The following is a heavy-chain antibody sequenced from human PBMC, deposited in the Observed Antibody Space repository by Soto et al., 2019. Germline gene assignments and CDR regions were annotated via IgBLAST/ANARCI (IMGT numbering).Heavy chain of an antibody. CDR1: GFTFNHYC. CDR3: ARSGSIDY. Sequence: DVQLVESGGGLVQPGGSLRLSCAASGFTFNHYCMHWVRQPPGKGVVWVLRLQSDGSSPEYADAVKGRFTISRDNAKNTVYLQMNSLRPEDTAVYYCARSGSIDYCGRGTLVTVSS. V-gene: IGHV3-74*03. CDR2: LQSDGSSP. J-gene: IGHJ4*02.